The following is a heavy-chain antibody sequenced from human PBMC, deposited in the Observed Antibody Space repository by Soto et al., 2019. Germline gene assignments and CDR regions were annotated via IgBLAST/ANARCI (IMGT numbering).Heavy chain of an antibody. D-gene: IGHD5-18*01. Sequence: QVQLQQWGAGLLKPSETLSLTCAVSGGSFSGYYWTWIRQPPGKGLEWIGEINHSGGTNYNPSLKSRVTMSVETSKNQCSLKLSSVPAADTAVYYCARGPIRIQLWSLDYWGQGTLVTVSS. V-gene: IGHV4-34*01. CDR1: GGSFSGYY. CDR2: INHSGGT. J-gene: IGHJ4*02. CDR3: ARGPIRIQLWSLDY.